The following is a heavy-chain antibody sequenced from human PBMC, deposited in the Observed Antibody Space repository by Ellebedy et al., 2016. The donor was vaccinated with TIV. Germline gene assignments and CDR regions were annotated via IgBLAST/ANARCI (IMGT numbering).Heavy chain of an antibody. J-gene: IGHJ6*02. V-gene: IGHV4-34*01. D-gene: IGHD3-10*01. CDR2: INHSGST. CDR1: GGSFSGYY. Sequence: SETLSLXCAVYGGSFSGYYWSWIRQPPGKGLEWIGEINHSGSTNYNPSLKSRVTISVDTSKNQFSLKLSSVTAADTAVYYCARAGSAYYYGMDVWGQGTTVTVSS. CDR3: ARAGSAYYYGMDV.